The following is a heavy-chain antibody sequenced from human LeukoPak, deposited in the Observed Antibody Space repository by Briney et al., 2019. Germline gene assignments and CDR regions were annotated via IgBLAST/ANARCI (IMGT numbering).Heavy chain of an antibody. CDR2: INQDGSEK. CDR1: GFTFSSYW. D-gene: IGHD2-15*01. V-gene: IGHV3-7*01. Sequence: PGGSLRLSCAASGFTFSSYWMSWVRQAPGKGREWVGNINQDGSEKYHVVSVKGRFAISRDNAKNSLYLQMNSLRAEETAVYYCAREGCSGGSCYHNWFDPWGQGTLVTVSS. CDR3: AREGCSGGSCYHNWFDP. J-gene: IGHJ5*02.